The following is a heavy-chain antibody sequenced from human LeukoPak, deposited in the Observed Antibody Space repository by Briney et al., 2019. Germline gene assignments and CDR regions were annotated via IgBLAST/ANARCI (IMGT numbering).Heavy chain of an antibody. V-gene: IGHV4-4*07. CDR3: ARDVPMYSGSHLYYYMDV. CDR2: IYTSGST. J-gene: IGHJ6*03. D-gene: IGHD1-26*01. CDR1: GGSISNYD. Sequence: PSETLSLTCTVSGGSISNYDWSWIRQPAGKGLEWIGRIYTSGSTNYNPSLKSRVTMSEDTSKKQFSLKLSSVTAADTAVYYCARDVPMYSGSHLYYYMDVWGKGTTVTVSS.